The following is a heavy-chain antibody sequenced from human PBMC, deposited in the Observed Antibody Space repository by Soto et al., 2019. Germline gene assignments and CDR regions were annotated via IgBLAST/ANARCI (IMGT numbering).Heavy chain of an antibody. CDR1: GGTFRNYA. CDR3: ARGGELPTDLTEDYYGLDV. J-gene: IGHJ6*02. CDR2: IIPMFGTT. D-gene: IGHD1-1*01. Sequence: QVQLVQSGAEVKKPGSSVKVSCKTSGGTFRNYALSWVRQSPGQGLEWMGGIIPMFGTTNYAQKFQGRVTITADEPANTAYQEVNSLRSEGTAVYWCARGGELPTDLTEDYYGLDVWGQGTTVTVSS. V-gene: IGHV1-69*01.